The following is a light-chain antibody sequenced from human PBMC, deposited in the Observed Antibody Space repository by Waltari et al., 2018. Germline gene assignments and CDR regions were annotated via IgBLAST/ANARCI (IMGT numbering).Light chain of an antibody. CDR2: DAA. Sequence: RATLSCRARQSNSKDLAWYQQKPGQAPRLLIYDAASRATGIPDRFGGSGSGTDFSLTISRLEPEDSAVYYCQKYGTLPATFGQGTKVEIK. CDR1: QSNSKD. J-gene: IGKJ1*01. V-gene: IGKV3-20*01. CDR3: QKYGTLPAT.